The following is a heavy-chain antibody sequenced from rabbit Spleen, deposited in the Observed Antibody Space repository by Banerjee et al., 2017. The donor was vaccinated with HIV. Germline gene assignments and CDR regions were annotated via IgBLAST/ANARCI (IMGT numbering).Heavy chain of an antibody. CDR1: GFSFTGTYY. V-gene: IGHV1S40*01. J-gene: IGHJ4*01. Sequence: QSLEESGGDLVKPEGSLTLTCTASGFSFTGTYYMCWVRQAPGKGLEWIACIYAGSSGTTWYASWAKGRFTISKTSSTVDLKMTSLTAADTATYFCASSSSGNDRFNLWGQGTLVTVS. CDR3: ASSSSGNDRFNL. D-gene: IGHD1-1*01. CDR2: IYAGSSGTT.